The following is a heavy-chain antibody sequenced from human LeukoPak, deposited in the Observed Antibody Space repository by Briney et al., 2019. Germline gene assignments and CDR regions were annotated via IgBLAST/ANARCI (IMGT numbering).Heavy chain of an antibody. Sequence: SETLSLTCAVYGGSFSGYYWSWIRQPPGKGLEWIGEINHSGSTNYNPSLKRRVTISVDTSKNQFSRKLSSVTAADTAVYYCARSGSGYLMALYYYYGMDVWGQGTTVTVSS. J-gene: IGHJ6*02. CDR3: ARSGSGYLMALYYYYGMDV. V-gene: IGHV4-34*01. CDR1: GGSFSGYY. CDR2: INHSGST. D-gene: IGHD3-3*01.